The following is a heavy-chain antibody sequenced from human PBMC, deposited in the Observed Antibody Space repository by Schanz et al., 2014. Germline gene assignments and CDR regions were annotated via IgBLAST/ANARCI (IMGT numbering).Heavy chain of an antibody. CDR3: ATMWGYCTATACQILEVLDV. CDR2: ISPYTGNT. Sequence: QVQLVQSGDEVKKPGASVKVSCKTSGYTFSDYGITWVRQAPGQGLEWVGWISPYTGNTHYFDKMEGRVTMTTDTSTSTAYMELRSLRSDDTAMYYCATMWGYCTATACQILEVLDVGGQWTMVTVSS. CDR1: GYTFSDYG. D-gene: IGHD2-8*02. J-gene: IGHJ3*01. V-gene: IGHV1-18*01.